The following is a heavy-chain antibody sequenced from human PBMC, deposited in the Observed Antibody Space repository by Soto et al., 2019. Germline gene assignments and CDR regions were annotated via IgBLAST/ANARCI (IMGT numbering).Heavy chain of an antibody. D-gene: IGHD6-13*01. J-gene: IGHJ4*02. CDR2: ITTDGSGT. Sequence: EVQLVESGGGLVQPGGALRLSCVVSGFSFRSYWMHWVRQAPGKGLGWGSRITTDGSGTSYANSVKGRFTISRDNAKNTLYLQMNSLRAEDTAIYYCARETDSTIWGFDYWGQGSLVTVSS. CDR1: GFSFRSYW. V-gene: IGHV3-74*01. CDR3: ARETDSTIWGFDY.